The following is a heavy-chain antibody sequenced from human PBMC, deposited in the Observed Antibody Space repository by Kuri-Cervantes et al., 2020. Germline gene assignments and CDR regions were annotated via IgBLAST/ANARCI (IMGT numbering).Heavy chain of an antibody. Sequence: LSLTGAASGFTFSRDWMSWVRQSPGKGLAWVGNIKQDGSDKYYADSVKGRFTVSRDNAKNSLYLQLNSLRDEDTALYYCAKDLSSNWYGYFDLWGRGTLVTVSS. CDR3: AKDLSSNWYGYFDL. J-gene: IGHJ2*01. CDR2: IKQDGSDK. CDR1: GFTFSRDW. V-gene: IGHV3-7*03. D-gene: IGHD6-13*01.